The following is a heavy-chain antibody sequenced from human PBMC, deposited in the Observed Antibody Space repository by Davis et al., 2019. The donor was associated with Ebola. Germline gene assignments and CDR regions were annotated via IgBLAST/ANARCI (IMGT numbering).Heavy chain of an antibody. V-gene: IGHV4-59*08. Sequence: MPSETLSLTCTVSGGSISSYYWSWIRQPPGKGPEWIGYIYYSGSTNYNPSLKSRVTVSVDTSKNQFSLKLRSVTAADTAVYYCARVEDSGYSTWGQGTLVIVSS. D-gene: IGHD3-22*01. J-gene: IGHJ5*02. CDR3: ARVEDSGYST. CDR1: GGSISSYY. CDR2: IYYSGST.